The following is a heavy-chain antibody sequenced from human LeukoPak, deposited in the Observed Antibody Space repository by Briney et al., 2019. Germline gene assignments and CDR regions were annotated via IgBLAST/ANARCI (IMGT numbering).Heavy chain of an antibody. Sequence: GGSLRLSCAASGFTFSSYAMSWVRQAPGKGLEWVSAISGSGGSTYYADSVKGRFTISRDSSKNTLYLQMNSLSAEDTAVYYCAKAYCSGGSCYRPPYDAFDIWGQGTMVTVSS. CDR3: AKAYCSGGSCYRPPYDAFDI. J-gene: IGHJ3*02. V-gene: IGHV3-23*01. CDR1: GFTFSSYA. D-gene: IGHD2-15*01. CDR2: ISGSGGST.